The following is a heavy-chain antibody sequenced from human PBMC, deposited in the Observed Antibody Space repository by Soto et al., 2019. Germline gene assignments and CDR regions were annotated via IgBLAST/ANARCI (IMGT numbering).Heavy chain of an antibody. CDR2: ISYSGST. J-gene: IGHJ6*02. CDR3: ARDYLIAAAGTGGPDYYYGMDV. Sequence: SEPLSLTCDVSAGPFSSGDYYWSWIRQPPGKGMEWIGYISYSGSTYYNPSLKSRVTISVDTSKNQFSLKLSSVTAADTAVYYCARDYLIAAAGTGGPDYYYGMDVWGQGTTVT. CDR1: AGPFSSGDYY. V-gene: IGHV4-31*11. D-gene: IGHD6-13*01.